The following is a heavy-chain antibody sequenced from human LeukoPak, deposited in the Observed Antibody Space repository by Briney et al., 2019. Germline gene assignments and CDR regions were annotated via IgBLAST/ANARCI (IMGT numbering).Heavy chain of an antibody. Sequence: GGSLRLSCAASGFPFSSHAMSWVRQPPGKGLEWVAAISNGKTYYADSVRGRFAISRDDSTNSVYLHMNSLRDEDTALYHCVREAGYCAPVCVKTDWFDPWGQGTLVTVSS. CDR1: GFPFSSHA. D-gene: IGHD2-15*01. J-gene: IGHJ5*02. CDR2: ISNGKT. V-gene: IGHV3-23*01. CDR3: VREAGYCAPVCVKTDWFDP.